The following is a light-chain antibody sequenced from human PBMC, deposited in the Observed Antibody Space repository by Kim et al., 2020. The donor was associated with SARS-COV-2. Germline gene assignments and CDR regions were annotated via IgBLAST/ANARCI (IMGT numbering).Light chain of an antibody. V-gene: IGKV3-11*01. CDR2: DAS. J-gene: IGKJ5*01. CDR1: QSVSSY. CDR3: QQRSNWIT. Sequence: SLCPWEIATLACRASQSVSSYLAWYQQKPGQAPRLLIYDASTRATGIPARFSGSRSGTDFTLTISSLEPEDFAVYYCQQRSNWITFGQGTRLEIK.